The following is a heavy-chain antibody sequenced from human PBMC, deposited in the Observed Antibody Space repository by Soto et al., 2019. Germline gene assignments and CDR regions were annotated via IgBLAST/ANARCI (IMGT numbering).Heavy chain of an antibody. CDR3: AKEIAVAGDLDY. V-gene: IGHV3-30*18. CDR2: ISSDGQTT. Sequence: GGSLRLSCVASGFIFSSFGIHWVRQAPGKGLEWVGVISSDGQTTYYANSVKGRFTISRDNSKNTLYLQMDSLRPEDTAVYYCAKEIAVAGDLDYWGHGTLVTASS. CDR1: GFIFSSFG. J-gene: IGHJ4*01. D-gene: IGHD6-19*01.